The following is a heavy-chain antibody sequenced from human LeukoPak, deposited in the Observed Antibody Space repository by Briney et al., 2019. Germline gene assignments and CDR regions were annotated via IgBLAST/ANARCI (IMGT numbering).Heavy chain of an antibody. V-gene: IGHV4-38-2*02. J-gene: IGHJ6*03. CDR2: IYHSGST. CDR3: ASDLMNIAAAGNYMDV. D-gene: IGHD6-13*01. CDR1: GYSISSGYY. Sequence: PSETLSLTCTVSGYSISSGYYWGWIRQPPGKGLEWIGSIYHSGSTYYNPSLKSRVTISVDTSKNQFSLKLSSVTAADTAVYYCASDLMNIAAAGNYMDVWGKGTTVTVSS.